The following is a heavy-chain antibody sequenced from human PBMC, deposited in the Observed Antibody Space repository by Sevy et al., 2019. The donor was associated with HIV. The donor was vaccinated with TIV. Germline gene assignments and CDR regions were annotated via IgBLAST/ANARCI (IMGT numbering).Heavy chain of an antibody. V-gene: IGHV3-23*01. D-gene: IGHD3-10*01. CDR1: GFTFSSYA. CDR2: ISGSGGST. CDR3: AKEGPLAAALGLLWFGAPFGY. Sequence: GGSLRLSCAASGFTFSSYAMSWVRQAPGKGLEWVSAISGSGGSTYYADSVKGRFTISRDNSKNTLYLQMNSLRAEDTAVYYCAKEGPLAAALGLLWFGAPFGYWGQGTLVTVSS. J-gene: IGHJ4*02.